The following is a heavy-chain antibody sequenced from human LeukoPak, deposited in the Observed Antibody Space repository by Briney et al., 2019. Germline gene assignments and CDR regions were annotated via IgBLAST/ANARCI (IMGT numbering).Heavy chain of an antibody. V-gene: IGHV4-4*07. D-gene: IGHD3-3*01. J-gene: IGHJ6*03. CDR2: IYTSGST. Sequence: SETLSLTCTVSGGSISSYYWSWIRQPAGKGLECIGRIYTSGSTNYNPSLKSLVTMSVDTSKNQFSLKLNSVTAADTAVYYCARDGYYDFWSGYNYYYYYMDVWGKGTTVTVSS. CDR3: ARDGYYDFWSGYNYYYYYMDV. CDR1: GGSISSYY.